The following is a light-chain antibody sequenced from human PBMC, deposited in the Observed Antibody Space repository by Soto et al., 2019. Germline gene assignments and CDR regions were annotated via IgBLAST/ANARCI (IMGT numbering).Light chain of an antibody. V-gene: IGLV2-11*01. J-gene: IGLJ1*01. CDR2: GVT. Sequence: QSVLTRPRSVSASPGQSVTISCTGSSSDVGRYDYVSWYRQHPGKAPKLIVYGVTERPSGVPDRFSGSKSGNTASLTISGLQAEDEADYSCCSFAGSYSYVFGTGTKVTVL. CDR3: CSFAGSYSYV. CDR1: SSDVGRYDY.